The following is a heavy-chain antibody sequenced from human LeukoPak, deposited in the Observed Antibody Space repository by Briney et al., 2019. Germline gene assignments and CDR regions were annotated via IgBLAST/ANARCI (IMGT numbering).Heavy chain of an antibody. D-gene: IGHD6-13*01. CDR1: GFTFSSFW. CDR3: ARPDEQQLVRDAFDI. Sequence: QPGGSLRLSCAAPGFTFSSFWMHWVRQAPGKGLVWVSRVSDDGSTTTYADSVKGRFTISRDNAKSTLYLQMNSLRAEDTAVYYCARPDEQQLVRDAFDIWGQGTMVTVSS. V-gene: IGHV3-74*03. CDR2: VSDDGSTT. J-gene: IGHJ3*02.